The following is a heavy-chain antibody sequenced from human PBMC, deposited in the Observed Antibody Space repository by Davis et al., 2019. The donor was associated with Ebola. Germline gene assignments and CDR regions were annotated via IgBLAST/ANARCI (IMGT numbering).Heavy chain of an antibody. J-gene: IGHJ6*03. Sequence: ASVKVSCKASGYTFTSYDINWVRQATGQGLEWMGWMNPNSGNTGYAQKFQGRVTMTRNTSISTAYMELSSLRSEDTAVYYCASPRNYYYYYYMDVWGKGTTVTVPS. CDR1: GYTFTSYD. CDR2: MNPNSGNT. CDR3: ASPRNYYYYYYMDV. V-gene: IGHV1-8*01.